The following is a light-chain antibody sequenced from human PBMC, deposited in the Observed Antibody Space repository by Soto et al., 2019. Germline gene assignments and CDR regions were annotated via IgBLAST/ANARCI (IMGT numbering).Light chain of an antibody. CDR1: HSVDFF. V-gene: IGKV3-20*01. J-gene: IGKJ5*01. Sequence: EILLTHSPATLSLSPEEIATLSCSASHSVDFFLAWYQQKPGQPPRLLMYDASNRATGIPDRFSGSGSGTDFTLTISRLEPEDFAVYYCQQHGSSPITFGQGTRLEIK. CDR2: DAS. CDR3: QQHGSSPIT.